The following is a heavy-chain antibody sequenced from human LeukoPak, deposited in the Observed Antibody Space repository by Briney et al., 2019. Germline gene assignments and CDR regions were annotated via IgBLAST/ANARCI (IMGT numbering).Heavy chain of an antibody. D-gene: IGHD4-23*01. CDR3: ARQTTLATDH. CDR1: GFTFSNFG. CDR2: IYYDGTNK. J-gene: IGHJ4*02. Sequence: GGSLRLSCVASGFTFSNFGMHWVRQAPGKGLEWLALIYYDGTNKYYGDSVKGRFTVSRDNSNNTVFLHMSNLRADDTAVYYCARQTTLATDHWGQGTLVTVSP. V-gene: IGHV3-33*01.